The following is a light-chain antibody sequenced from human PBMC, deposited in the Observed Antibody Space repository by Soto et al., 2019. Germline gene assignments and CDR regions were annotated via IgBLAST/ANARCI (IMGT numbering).Light chain of an antibody. J-gene: IGKJ4*01. CDR2: GAS. CDR1: QSIGKSY. Sequence: TQSPSTVSLSPGESATLSCRASQSIGKSYLAWFQHKPGQAPRLLIYGASTRATGIPDRFRGSGSGTDFTLTVSRLESEDFAVYYCQQYAESPLTFGGGTKVEIK. CDR3: QQYAESPLT. V-gene: IGKV3-20*01.